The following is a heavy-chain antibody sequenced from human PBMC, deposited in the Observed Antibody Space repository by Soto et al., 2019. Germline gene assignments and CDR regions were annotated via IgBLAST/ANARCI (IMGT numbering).Heavy chain of an antibody. Sequence: QVQLQESGSGLVKPSQTLSLTCTVSGDSISSGGYSWSWIRQPPQKGLEGIGYIYHTGSTSYSPSLKSRVTLSVDKSKNQFSLILNSVTAADTAIYYCARAHYGPSGYYFDSWGQGTLFTVSS. CDR1: GDSISSGGYS. CDR2: IYHTGST. D-gene: IGHD3-22*01. CDR3: ARAHYGPSGYYFDS. J-gene: IGHJ4*02. V-gene: IGHV4-30-2*01.